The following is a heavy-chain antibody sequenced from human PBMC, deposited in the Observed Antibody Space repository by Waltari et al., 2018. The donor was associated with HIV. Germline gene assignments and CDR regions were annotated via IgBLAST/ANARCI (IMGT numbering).Heavy chain of an antibody. V-gene: IGHV4-34*01. CDR3: ARAPIYGDYVR. Sequence: QVQLQQWGAGLLKPSETLSLTCAVYGGSFSGYYWSWIRQPPGKGLEWIGEINHSGSTNYNPSLKSRVTISVDTSKNQFSLKLSSVTAADTAVYYCARAPIYGDYVRWGQGTLVTVSS. CDR1: GGSFSGYY. J-gene: IGHJ4*02. CDR2: INHSGST. D-gene: IGHD4-17*01.